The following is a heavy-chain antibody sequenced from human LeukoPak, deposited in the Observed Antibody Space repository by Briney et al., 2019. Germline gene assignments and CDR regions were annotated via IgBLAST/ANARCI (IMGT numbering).Heavy chain of an antibody. Sequence: GGSLRLSCAASGFTFSSYSMNWVRQAPGKGLEWVSYISSSSSTIYYADSVKGRFTISRDNAKNSLYLQMNSLRAEDTAVYYCASLPNVNDRDYYYYYGMDVWGQGTTVTVSS. CDR1: GFTFSSYS. CDR2: ISSSSSTI. V-gene: IGHV3-48*01. J-gene: IGHJ6*02. CDR3: ASLPNVNDRDYYYYYGMDV.